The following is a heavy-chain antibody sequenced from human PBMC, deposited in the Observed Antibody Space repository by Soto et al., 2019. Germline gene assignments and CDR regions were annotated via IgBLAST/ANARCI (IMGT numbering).Heavy chain of an antibody. CDR1: SYSFSSSG. D-gene: IGHD3-16*01. CDR2: INPDNRNT. CDR3: ARGGDASTPLDS. Sequence: VHPVQSGVEVKKPGASVTVSCKPSSYSFSSSGVTWVRQAPGHGLEWVGWINPDNRNTHYAPMVHGRVTMTTKTSTVTAYLVPRSLTSDGPGGYYRARGGDASTPLDSWGQGTLVTVA. J-gene: IGHJ4*02. V-gene: IGHV1-18*01.